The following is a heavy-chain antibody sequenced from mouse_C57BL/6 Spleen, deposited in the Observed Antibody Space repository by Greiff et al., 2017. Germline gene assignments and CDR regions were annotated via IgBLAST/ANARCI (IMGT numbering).Heavy chain of an antibody. CDR3: ARSTDYGSSYYAMDY. J-gene: IGHJ4*01. D-gene: IGHD1-1*01. V-gene: IGHV1-81*01. CDR2: IYPRSGNT. CDR1: GYTFTSYG. Sequence: VQLVESGAELARPGASVKLSCKASGYTFTSYGISWVKQRTGQGLEWIGEIYPRSGNTYYNEKFKGKATLTADKSSSTAYMELRSLTSEDSAVYFCARSTDYGSSYYAMDYWGQGTSVTVSS.